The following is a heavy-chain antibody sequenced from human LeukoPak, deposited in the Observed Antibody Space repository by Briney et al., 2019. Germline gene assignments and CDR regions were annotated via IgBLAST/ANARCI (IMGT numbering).Heavy chain of an antibody. Sequence: PGGSLRLSCAASGFTFSTSTVHWVRQASGKGLEWVGHIRNKVNNYATAYAASVKGRFTISRDDLKNTAYLQMNSLKTEDTAVYYCIRRDDSSGFDWGQGTLVTVSS. CDR1: GFTFSTST. D-gene: IGHD3-22*01. CDR3: IRRDDSSGFD. CDR2: IRNKVNNYAT. V-gene: IGHV3-73*01. J-gene: IGHJ4*02.